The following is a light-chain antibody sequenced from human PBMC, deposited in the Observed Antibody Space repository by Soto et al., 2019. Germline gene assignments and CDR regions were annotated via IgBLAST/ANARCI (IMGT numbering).Light chain of an antibody. Sequence: QSALTQPTSVSGSPGQSVTISCTGTSSDVGIYNRVSWYQQPPGTAPKLIIYEVSNRPSGVPDRFSGSKSANTASLTISGLQAEEEADYYCSSYTSSTTVVGGGTQLTVL. CDR2: EVS. CDR3: SSYTSSTTV. CDR1: SSDVGIYNR. V-gene: IGLV2-18*02. J-gene: IGLJ7*01.